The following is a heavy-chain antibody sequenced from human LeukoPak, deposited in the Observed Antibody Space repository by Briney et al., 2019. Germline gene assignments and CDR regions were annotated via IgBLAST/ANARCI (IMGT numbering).Heavy chain of an antibody. CDR3: ARATFFGVAQPRKYYFDY. D-gene: IGHD3-3*01. V-gene: IGHV1-2*02. Sequence: PGASVKVSCKASGYTFTGYYTHWVRQAPGQGLEWMGWINPNSGGTNYAQKFQGRVTMTRDTSISTAYMELSRLRSDDTAVYYCARATFFGVAQPRKYYFDYWGQGTLVTVSS. CDR1: GYTFTGYY. CDR2: INPNSGGT. J-gene: IGHJ4*02.